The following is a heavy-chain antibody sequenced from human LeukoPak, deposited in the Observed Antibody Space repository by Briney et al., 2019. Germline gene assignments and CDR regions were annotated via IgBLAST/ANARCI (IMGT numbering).Heavy chain of an antibody. Sequence: PGGSLRLSCAVSGITVTNNYMSWVRQAPGKGLEWVSAISGSGGSTYYADSVKGRFTISRDNSKNTLYLQMNSLRAEDTAVYYCAKEIAGSGSCFQHWGQGTLVTVSS. CDR1: GITVTNNY. CDR3: AKEIAGSGSCFQH. D-gene: IGHD3-10*01. V-gene: IGHV3-23*01. CDR2: ISGSGGST. J-gene: IGHJ1*01.